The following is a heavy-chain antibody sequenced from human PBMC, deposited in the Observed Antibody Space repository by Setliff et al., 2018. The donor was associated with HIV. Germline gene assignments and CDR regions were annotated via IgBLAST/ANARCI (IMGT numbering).Heavy chain of an antibody. CDR2: IDLGGST. CDR3: AKDIHCTGGSCKHFDC. Sequence: GGSLRLSCEASGFIFSHYILTWVRQAPGRGLELVSYIDLGGSTYYADSVKGRFTISRDNSKNTVYLQMNSLRAEDTAVYFCAKDIHCTGGSCKHFDCWGQGTLVTVSS. D-gene: IGHD2-8*02. J-gene: IGHJ4*02. CDR1: GFIFSHYI. V-gene: IGHV3-23*01.